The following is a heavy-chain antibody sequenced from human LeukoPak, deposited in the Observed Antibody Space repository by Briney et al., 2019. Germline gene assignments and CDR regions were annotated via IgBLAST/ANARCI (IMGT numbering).Heavy chain of an antibody. CDR2: ISGSGGST. CDR1: GFTFSSYG. V-gene: IGHV3-23*01. D-gene: IGHD3-22*01. J-gene: IGHJ4*02. CDR3: AKGTYYYDPTQGFYFDY. Sequence: QPGGSLRLSCAASGFTFSSYGMSWVRQAPGKGLEWVSAISGSGGSTYYADSVKGRFTISRDNSKNTLYLQMNSLRAEDTAVYYCAKGTYYYDPTQGFYFDYWGQGTLVTVSS.